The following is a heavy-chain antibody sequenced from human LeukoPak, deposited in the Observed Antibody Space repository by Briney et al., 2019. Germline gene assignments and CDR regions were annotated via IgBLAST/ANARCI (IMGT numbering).Heavy chain of an antibody. CDR1: GFTFSDYY. CDR2: ISSSGSTI. D-gene: IGHD3-10*01. Sequence: GGSLRLSCAASGFTFSDYYMSWIRQAPGKGLEWVSYISSSGSTIYYADSVKGRFTISRDNAKNSLYLQMNSLRAEDTAVYYCARDSLWFGELLSVVGYWGQGTLVTVSS. CDR3: ARDSLWFGELLSVVGY. J-gene: IGHJ4*02. V-gene: IGHV3-11*04.